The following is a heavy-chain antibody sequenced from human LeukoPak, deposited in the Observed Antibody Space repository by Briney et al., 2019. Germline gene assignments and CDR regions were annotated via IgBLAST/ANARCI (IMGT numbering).Heavy chain of an antibody. V-gene: IGHV1-3*01. J-gene: IGHJ3*02. D-gene: IGHD3-10*01. CDR2: INAGNGNT. CDR3: ARHFIRGVTPPRAFDI. Sequence: ASVKVSCKASGGTFSSYAIGWVRQAPGQRLEWMGWINAGNGNTKYSQKFQGRVTITRDTSASTAYMELSSLRSEDTAVYYCARHFIRGVTPPRAFDIWGQGTMVTVSS. CDR1: GGTFSSYA.